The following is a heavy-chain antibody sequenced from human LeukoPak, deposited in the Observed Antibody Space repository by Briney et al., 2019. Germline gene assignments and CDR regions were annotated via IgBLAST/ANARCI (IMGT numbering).Heavy chain of an antibody. CDR1: GSTFSSYG. J-gene: IGHJ4*02. CDR3: ARKSILTGREFDY. CDR2: IWYDGSNK. D-gene: IGHD3-9*01. V-gene: IGHV3-33*01. Sequence: GGSLRLSCAESGSTFSSYGMHWVRQAPGKGLEWVAVIWYDGSNKYYADSVKGRFTISRDNSKNTLYLQMNSLRAEDTAVYYCARKSILTGREFDYWGQGTLVTVSS.